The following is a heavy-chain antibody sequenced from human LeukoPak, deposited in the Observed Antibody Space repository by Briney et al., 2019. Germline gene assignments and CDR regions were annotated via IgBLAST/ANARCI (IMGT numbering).Heavy chain of an antibody. Sequence: ASVKVSCKASGYTFTGYGLSWVRQAPGQGLEWMGWISAYTGDTNYARKVQGRVTLTTDTSTSTAYMELSSLRSEDTAVYYCAYAEEGRFDYWGQGTLVTVSS. V-gene: IGHV1-18*01. D-gene: IGHD2-2*01. CDR2: ISAYTGDT. CDR1: GYTFTGYG. J-gene: IGHJ4*02. CDR3: AYAEEGRFDY.